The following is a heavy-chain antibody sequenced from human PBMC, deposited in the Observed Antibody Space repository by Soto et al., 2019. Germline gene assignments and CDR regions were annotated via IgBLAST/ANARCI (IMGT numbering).Heavy chain of an antibody. CDR2: ISWDGGST. CDR1: GFTFDDYT. Sequence: GGSLRLSCAASGFTFDDYTMHWVRQAPGKGLEWVSLISWDGGSTYYANSVKGRFTISRDNTKNTLYLQMNSLRAEDTAIYYCAKDSHWAIISPTHDYWGHGTLVTVSS. V-gene: IGHV3-43*01. CDR3: AKDSHWAIISPTHDY. J-gene: IGHJ4*01. D-gene: IGHD2-2*01.